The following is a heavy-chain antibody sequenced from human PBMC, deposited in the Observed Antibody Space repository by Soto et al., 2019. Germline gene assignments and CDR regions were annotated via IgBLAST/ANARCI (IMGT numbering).Heavy chain of an antibody. V-gene: IGHV3-48*02. J-gene: IGHJ4*02. Sequence: GGSLRLSCAASGFTFSSYGMNWVRQAPGKGLEWVSYISSSSSTIYYADSVKGRFTISRDNAKNSLYLQMNSLRDEDTAVYYCARDKDGSGSYALDYWGQGTLVTVSS. CDR3: ARDKDGSGSYALDY. CDR2: ISSSSSTI. CDR1: GFTFSSYG. D-gene: IGHD3-10*01.